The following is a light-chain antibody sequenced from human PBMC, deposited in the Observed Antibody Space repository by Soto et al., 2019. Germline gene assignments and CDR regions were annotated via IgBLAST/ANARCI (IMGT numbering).Light chain of an antibody. V-gene: IGKV3-11*01. CDR1: QNVGSR. Sequence: EIVMTQSPATLSVSPGERATLSCRASQNVGSRLAWYQKRPGQHPRILIYDTSNRATGIPARFSGSGSGTDFTLTISGLETADLGVYYCQQRHNWPITFGQGTRLEIK. CDR3: QQRHNWPIT. J-gene: IGKJ5*01. CDR2: DTS.